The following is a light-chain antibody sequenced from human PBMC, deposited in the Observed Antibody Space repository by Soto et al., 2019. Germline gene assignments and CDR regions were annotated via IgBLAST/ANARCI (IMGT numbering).Light chain of an antibody. Sequence: IQMTQAPSTLSASIGDRVIITCRASQSISHWLAWYQQKPGKAPKLLISDASILESGVPSRFSGSTSGTEFTLTISSLQPDDFATYYCQQYHTYRTFGQGTKVDI. J-gene: IGKJ1*01. CDR2: DAS. V-gene: IGKV1-5*01. CDR3: QQYHTYRT. CDR1: QSISHW.